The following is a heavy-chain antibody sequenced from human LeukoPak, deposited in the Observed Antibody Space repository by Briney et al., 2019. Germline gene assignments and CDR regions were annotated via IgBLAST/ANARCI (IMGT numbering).Heavy chain of an antibody. J-gene: IGHJ4*02. D-gene: IGHD5-12*01. CDR2: TENKAKMFTT. Sequence: GGSLRLSCAASGFTFSDHHMDWVRQAPGKGLEWVGRTENKAKMFTTQYAASVQGKFTISRDGSKNSMSLQMSSLKSEDTAVYYWRVATTNPDYWGQETLVTVSS. CDR3: RVATTNPDY. CDR1: GFTFSDHH. V-gene: IGHV3-72*01.